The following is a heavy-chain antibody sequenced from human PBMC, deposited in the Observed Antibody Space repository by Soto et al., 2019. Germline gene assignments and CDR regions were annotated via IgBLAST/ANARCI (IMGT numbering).Heavy chain of an antibody. V-gene: IGHV3-30*18. CDR1: GFTFRTHG. J-gene: IGHJ3*02. D-gene: IGHD1-26*01. CDR2: ISNDGRSK. CDR3: AKDDGGGYPLEACDI. Sequence: QVQLVESGGGVVQPGRSLRLSCAASGFTFRTHGMHWVRQVPGKGLEWVAAISNDGRSKYYADSVKGRFSISRDNSESTMDLQMSSLRAEDTAVYYCAKDDGGGYPLEACDIWGQGTMVTVSS.